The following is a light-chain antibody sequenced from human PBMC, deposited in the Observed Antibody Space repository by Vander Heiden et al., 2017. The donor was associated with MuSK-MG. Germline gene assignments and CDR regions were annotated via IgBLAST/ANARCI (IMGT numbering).Light chain of an antibody. CDR2: NDT. J-gene: IGLJ3*02. CDR3: QSGDSSATYWV. Sequence: SFELTQPPSVSVSPGQTARITCSGEPLSNQYAYWYQQKPGQAPVSLMCNDTERPSGIPERFSGSSSGTTVTFTISGVQAEDEADYYCQSGDSSATYWVFGGGTKLTVL. CDR1: PLSNQY. V-gene: IGLV3-25*03.